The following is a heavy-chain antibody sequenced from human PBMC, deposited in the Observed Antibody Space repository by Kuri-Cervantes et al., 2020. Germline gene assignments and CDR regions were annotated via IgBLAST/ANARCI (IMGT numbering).Heavy chain of an antibody. CDR1: GGTFSSYA. J-gene: IGHJ6*03. Sequence: SVKVSCKASGGTFSSYAISWVRQAPGQGLEWMGGIIPIFGTANYAQKFQGRVTITTDESTSTAYMELRSLRSEDTAVYYCARLGYCSGGSCYPDYYYMDVWGKGTTVTVSS. CDR3: ARLGYCSGGSCYPDYYYMDV. D-gene: IGHD2-15*01. CDR2: IIPIFGTA. V-gene: IGHV1-69*05.